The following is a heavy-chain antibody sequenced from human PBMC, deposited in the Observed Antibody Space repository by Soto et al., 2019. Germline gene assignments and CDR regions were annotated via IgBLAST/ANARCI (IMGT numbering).Heavy chain of an antibody. D-gene: IGHD3-22*01. CDR1: GGSISSSNW. CDR2: IYHSGST. J-gene: IGHJ6*02. Sequence: QVQLQESGPGLVKPSGTLSLTCAVSGGSISSSNWWSWVRQPPGKGLEWIGEIYHSGSTNYNPSLKSRVTISVVKSKSQFSLKLSPVTAADTAVYYCARFNYYYDSTYPRGYYSYGMDVWGQGTTVTVSS. CDR3: ARFNYYYDSTYPRGYYSYGMDV. V-gene: IGHV4-4*02.